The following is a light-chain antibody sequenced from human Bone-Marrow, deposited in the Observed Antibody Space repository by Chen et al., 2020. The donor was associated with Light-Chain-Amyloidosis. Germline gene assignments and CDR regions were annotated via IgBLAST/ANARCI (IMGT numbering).Light chain of an antibody. Sequence: QTVVPQEPSFSVSPGGTVTLTCGLNSASVSTYYSPSWYQQTPGQAPRTLIYSTNTRSSGVPDRFSGSILENKAALTITGAQADDECDYYCALYVGRGIWLFGRGTRLTVL. CDR2: STN. J-gene: IGLJ3*02. CDR1: SASVSTYYS. CDR3: ALYVGRGIWL. V-gene: IGLV8-61*01.